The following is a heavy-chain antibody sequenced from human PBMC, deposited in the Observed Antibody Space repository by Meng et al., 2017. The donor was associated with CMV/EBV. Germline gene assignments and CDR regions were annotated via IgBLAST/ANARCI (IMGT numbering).Heavy chain of an antibody. Sequence: ASVKVSCKASGYTFTGYYIHWVRQAPGQGLEWMGWINPNSGGTNYAQKFQGRVTMTRDTSISTAYMELSRLRSDDTAVYYCARTRRYCSSTSCPGAYGMDVWGQGTTVTVSS. CDR1: GYTFTGYY. D-gene: IGHD2-2*01. J-gene: IGHJ6*02. V-gene: IGHV1-2*02. CDR3: ARTRRYCSSTSCPGAYGMDV. CDR2: INPNSGGT.